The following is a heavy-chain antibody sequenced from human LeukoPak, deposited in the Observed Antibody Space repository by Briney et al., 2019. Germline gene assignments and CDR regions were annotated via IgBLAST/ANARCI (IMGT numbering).Heavy chain of an antibody. CDR3: AREGKIVPSDY. CDR1: GFTFSSYA. D-gene: IGHD3-22*01. V-gene: IGHV3-30*04. J-gene: IGHJ4*02. Sequence: GGSLRLSCAASGFTFSSYAMHWVRQAPGKGLEWVAVISYDGSNKYYADSVKGRFTISRDNSKNALYLQMNSLRAEDTAVYYCAREGKIVPSDYWGQGTLVPVS. CDR2: ISYDGSNK.